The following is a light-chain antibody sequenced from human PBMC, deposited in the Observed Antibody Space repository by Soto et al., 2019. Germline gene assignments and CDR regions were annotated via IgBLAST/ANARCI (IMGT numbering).Light chain of an antibody. CDR1: QGISYS. J-gene: IGKJ4*01. V-gene: IGKV1D-13*01. Sequence: AILLTQSPSSLSASVGDRVTITCRASQGISYSLAWYQQKPKKPPMLLIYDASNLESGVPSRFSGSGSGTDFTLTISSLQPEDFATYYCQQVNNYPLTFGGGTEVDIK. CDR2: DAS. CDR3: QQVNNYPLT.